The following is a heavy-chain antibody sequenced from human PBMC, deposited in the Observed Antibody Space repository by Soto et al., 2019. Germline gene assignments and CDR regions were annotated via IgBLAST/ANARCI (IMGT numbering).Heavy chain of an antibody. V-gene: IGHV4-59*01. J-gene: IGHJ4*02. CDR1: GGSISSYY. CDR2: IYYSGST. D-gene: IGHD3-22*01. Sequence: SETLSLTCTVSGGSISSYYWSWIRQPPGKGLEWIGYIYYSGSTNYNPSLKSRVTISVDTSKNQFSLKLSSVTAADTAVYYCARDDSSGYYFPTFDYWGPGTMLTVYS. CDR3: ARDDSSGYYFPTFDY.